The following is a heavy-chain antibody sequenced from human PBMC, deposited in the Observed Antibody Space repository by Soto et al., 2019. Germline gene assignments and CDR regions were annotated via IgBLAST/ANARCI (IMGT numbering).Heavy chain of an antibody. Sequence: QVQLVESGGGVVQPGRSLRLSCAASGFTFSSYAMHWVRQAPGKGLEWVAVISYDGSNKYYADSVKGRFTISRDNSKNTLYLQMNSLRAEDTAIYSCVREGSGWYSRGSFDFWGRGTMVTVSS. D-gene: IGHD6-19*01. CDR3: VREGSGWYSRGSFDF. J-gene: IGHJ3*01. CDR1: GFTFSSYA. CDR2: ISYDGSNK. V-gene: IGHV3-30-3*01.